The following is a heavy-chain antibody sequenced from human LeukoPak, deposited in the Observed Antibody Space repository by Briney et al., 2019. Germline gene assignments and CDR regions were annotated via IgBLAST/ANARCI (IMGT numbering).Heavy chain of an antibody. CDR1: GGSISSYY. D-gene: IGHD3-22*01. CDR3: ATYYYDGSGSPRRAFDI. Sequence: PSETLSLTCTVSGGSISSYYWSWIRQPPGKGLEWIGYIYYSGSTNYNPSLKSRVTISVDTSKNQFSLKLSSVTAADTAVYYCATYYYDGSGSPRRAFDIWGQGTMVTVSS. J-gene: IGHJ3*02. CDR2: IYYSGST. V-gene: IGHV4-59*01.